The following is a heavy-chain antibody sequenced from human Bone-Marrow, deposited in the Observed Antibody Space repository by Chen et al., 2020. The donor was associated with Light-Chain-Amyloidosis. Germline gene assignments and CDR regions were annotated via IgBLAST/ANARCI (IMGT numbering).Heavy chain of an antibody. V-gene: IGHV4-4*08. CDR1: GASVSNSF. Sequence: QVHLEESGPRLVRPSETLSLNCTVSGASVSNSFWSWIRQSPEKGLEWVAFVSSDGRATFNPSLMGRVAMSVDPSKNQVFLKLFSVTAADAAKYYCAKSLNGRYANSGLDVWGQGIAVTVSS. CDR3: AKSLNGRYANSGLDV. CDR2: VSSDGRA. D-gene: IGHD3-9*01. J-gene: IGHJ6*02.